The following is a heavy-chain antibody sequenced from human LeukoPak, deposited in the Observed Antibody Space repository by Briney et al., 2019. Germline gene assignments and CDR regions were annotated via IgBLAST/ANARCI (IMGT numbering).Heavy chain of an antibody. J-gene: IGHJ4*02. CDR3: ARDQRNSGSYRFEY. D-gene: IGHD1-26*01. V-gene: IGHV1-18*01. CDR1: GYTFSGYG. CDR2: ITGNNGNT. Sequence: ASVKVSCKTSGYTFSGYGTSWERQAPGQGLEWVGWITGNNGNTNYAPSLQGRVTMTTDTSTNTAYMELTSLKSDDTAVYYCARDQRNSGSYRFEYWGQGTLVTVSS.